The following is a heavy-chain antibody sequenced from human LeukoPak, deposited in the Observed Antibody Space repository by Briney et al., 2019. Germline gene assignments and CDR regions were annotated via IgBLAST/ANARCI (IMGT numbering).Heavy chain of an antibody. CDR3: ASIPAAAETYYYYGMDV. V-gene: IGHV1-8*01. D-gene: IGHD6-13*01. J-gene: IGHJ6*02. Sequence: ASVKVSCKASGYTFTSYDINWVRQATGQGLEWMGWMNPNSGNTGYAQKFQGGVTMTRNTSISTAYMELSSLRSEDTAVYYCASIPAAAETYYYYGMDVWGQGTTVTVSS. CDR1: GYTFTSYD. CDR2: MNPNSGNT.